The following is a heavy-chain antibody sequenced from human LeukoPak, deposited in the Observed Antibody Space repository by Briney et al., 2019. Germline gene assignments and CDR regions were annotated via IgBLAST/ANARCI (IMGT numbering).Heavy chain of an antibody. CDR2: IHSGGTT. CDR3: ARDSDSGYGPFAS. D-gene: IGHD5-12*01. Sequence: GGSLRLSCAASGFTVSNNYMSWVRQAPGKGLEWVSVIHSGGTTNYADSVQGRFTISRDNPKTTVYLHMNSLRAEDTAVYYCARDSDSGYGPFASWGQGTLVTVSS. J-gene: IGHJ4*02. V-gene: IGHV3-53*01. CDR1: GFTVSNNY.